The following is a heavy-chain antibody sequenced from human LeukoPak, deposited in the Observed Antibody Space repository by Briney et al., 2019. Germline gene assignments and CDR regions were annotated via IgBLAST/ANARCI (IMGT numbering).Heavy chain of an antibody. J-gene: IGHJ5*02. CDR2: IYYSGST. CDR1: GGSTSSSNW. D-gene: IGHD2-2*02. V-gene: IGHV4-4*02. Sequence: SATLSLTCDVSGGSTSSSNWWSWVRQPPGKGLEWIGYIYYSGSTYYNPSLKSRVTISVDTSKNQFSLKLSSVTAADTAVYYCAREKRRCSSTSCYTGFDPWGQGTLVTVSS. CDR3: AREKRRCSSTSCYTGFDP.